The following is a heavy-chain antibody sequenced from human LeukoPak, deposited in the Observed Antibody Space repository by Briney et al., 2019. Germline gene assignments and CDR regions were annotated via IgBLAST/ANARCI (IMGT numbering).Heavy chain of an antibody. D-gene: IGHD4-17*01. CDR2: INPNSGGT. CDR1: GYTFTGYY. Sequence: ASVKVSCKASGYTFTGYYMHWVRQAPGQGLEWMGWINPNSGGTNYAQKFQGRVTMTRDTSISTAYMELSRLRSDDTAVYYCARAARPDYGDPSDYYYYYMDVWGKGTTVTISS. J-gene: IGHJ6*03. V-gene: IGHV1-2*02. CDR3: ARAARPDYGDPSDYYYYYMDV.